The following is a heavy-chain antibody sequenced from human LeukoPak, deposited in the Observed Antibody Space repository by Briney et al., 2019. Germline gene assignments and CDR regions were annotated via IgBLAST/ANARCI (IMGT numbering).Heavy chain of an antibody. Sequence: GGSLRLSCAASGFTFSTYAMSWVRQAPWKGLEWVSGISGSGTHTYYADSVKGRFTISRDNSKNTLYLQMNGLRAEDTAVYYCAKERDYGHFDYWGQGTLVTVSS. V-gene: IGHV3-23*01. D-gene: IGHD4-17*01. J-gene: IGHJ4*02. CDR1: GFTFSTYA. CDR3: AKERDYGHFDY. CDR2: ISGSGTHT.